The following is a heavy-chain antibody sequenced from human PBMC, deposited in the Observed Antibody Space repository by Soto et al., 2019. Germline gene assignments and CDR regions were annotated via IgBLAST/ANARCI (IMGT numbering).Heavy chain of an antibody. CDR3: AREMTTMKFDY. CDR1: GGSINSGDYH. V-gene: IGHV4-30-4*01. CDR2: IHYSGSA. D-gene: IGHD1-1*01. Sequence: QVQLQESGPGLVKPSQTLSLTCTVSGGSINSGDYHWTWIRQPPGKGLEWIGYIHYSGSAYYNPSLKSRVTMSVDTSKKQFSMRLSSVTAADTAVYYCAREMTTMKFDYWGQGALGTVSS. J-gene: IGHJ4*02.